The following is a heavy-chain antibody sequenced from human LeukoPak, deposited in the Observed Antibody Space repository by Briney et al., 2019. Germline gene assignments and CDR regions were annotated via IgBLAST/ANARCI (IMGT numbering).Heavy chain of an antibody. D-gene: IGHD3-22*01. Sequence: SETLSLTCAVYGGSLSGYYWSWNRQPPGKGLEWIGEINHSGSTTYNPSLKRRVTISVDPSKNQLSLKLSSGTAADTAVYYCARHLDDSSGYYYKEYYFDYWGQGTLVTVSS. CDR1: GGSLSGYY. CDR3: ARHLDDSSGYYYKEYYFDY. V-gene: IGHV4-34*01. J-gene: IGHJ4*02. CDR2: INHSGST.